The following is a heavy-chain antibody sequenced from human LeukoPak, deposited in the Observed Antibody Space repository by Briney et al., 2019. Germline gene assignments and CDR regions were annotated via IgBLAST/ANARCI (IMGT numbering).Heavy chain of an antibody. CDR2: IYYSGST. J-gene: IGHJ4*02. CDR1: GGSINSGNYY. V-gene: IGHV4-30-4*08. CDR3: ARGGRGIHLWSQDY. D-gene: IGHD5-18*01. Sequence: SETLSLTCTVSGGSINSGNYYWTWIRQPPGKGLEWIGCIYYSGSTCYNPSLKSRVTISIDTSKNQFSLKLSSVTAADTAVYYCARGGRGIHLWSQDYWGQGTLVTVSS.